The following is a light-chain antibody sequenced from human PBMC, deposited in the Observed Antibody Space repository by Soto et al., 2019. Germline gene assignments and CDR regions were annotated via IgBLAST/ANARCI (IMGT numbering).Light chain of an antibody. CDR2: DVS. Sequence: QSVLTQPPSVSGSPGQSVTISCTGTSSDVGAYNFVSWYQQYPGKAPKLIIFDVSARPSGVPDRFSGSKSGNTASLTISGLQADDEADYYCCSYAGTYSPVLGGGTKVTV. J-gene: IGLJ2*01. CDR3: CSYAGTYSPV. CDR1: SSDVGAYNF. V-gene: IGLV2-11*01.